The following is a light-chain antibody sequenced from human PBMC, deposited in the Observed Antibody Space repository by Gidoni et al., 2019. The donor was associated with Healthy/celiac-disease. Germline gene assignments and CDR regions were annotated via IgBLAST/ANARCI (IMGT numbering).Light chain of an antibody. CDR2: AAY. V-gene: IGKV1-27*01. Sequence: DIQMTQSPSSLSASVGYRVTITCRASQGISNYLAWYQQKPGKVPKLLIYAAYTLQSGVPTRFSGSGSGTDFTLTISILQPEDVATYYCQKYSSASTFGGGTKVEIK. CDR3: QKYSSAST. CDR1: QGISNY. J-gene: IGKJ4*01.